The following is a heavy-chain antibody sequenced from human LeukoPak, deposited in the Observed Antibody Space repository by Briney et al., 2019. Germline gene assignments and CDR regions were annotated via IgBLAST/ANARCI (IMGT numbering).Heavy chain of an antibody. Sequence: SETLSLTCTVSGGSISSGGYYWSWIRQHPGKGLEWIGYIYYSGSTYYNASLKSRVTISVDTSKNQFSLKLTSVTAADTAVYYCARDRDDSYPMDVWGQGTTVTVSS. J-gene: IGHJ6*02. CDR3: ARDRDDSYPMDV. D-gene: IGHD3-3*01. CDR1: GGSISSGGYY. CDR2: IYYSGST. V-gene: IGHV4-31*03.